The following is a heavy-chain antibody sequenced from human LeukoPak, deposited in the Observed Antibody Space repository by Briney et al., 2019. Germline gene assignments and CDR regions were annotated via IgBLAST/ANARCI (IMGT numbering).Heavy chain of an antibody. Sequence: ETLSLTCGVYGGSFSGQFWNWVRQAPGKGLEWVSSISRGSSYIYYADSVKGRFTISRDNAKNSLYLQMNSLRAEDTAVYYCARDGWKIEYYFDYRGQGTLVTVSS. CDR1: GGSFSGQF. D-gene: IGHD1-1*01. V-gene: IGHV3-21*01. CDR2: ISRGSSYI. J-gene: IGHJ4*02. CDR3: ARDGWKIEYYFDY.